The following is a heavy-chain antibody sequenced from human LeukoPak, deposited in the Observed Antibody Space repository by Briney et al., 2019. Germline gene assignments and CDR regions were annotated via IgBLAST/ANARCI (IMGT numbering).Heavy chain of an antibody. J-gene: IGHJ4*02. V-gene: IGHV4-59*08. CDR2: IYDSGST. Sequence: TSETLSLTCTVSGGSISSYYWSWIRQPPGKGLEWIGNIYDSGSTNYNPSLKSRVTISVDTSKNQCSLKLSSVTAADTAVYYCARQSISGSSLSYFDYWGQGTLVAVSS. CDR3: ARQSISGSSLSYFDY. CDR1: GGSISSYY. D-gene: IGHD3-22*01.